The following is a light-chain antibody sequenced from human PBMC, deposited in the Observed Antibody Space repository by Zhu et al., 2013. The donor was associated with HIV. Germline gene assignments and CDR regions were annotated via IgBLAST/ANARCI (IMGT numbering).Light chain of an antibody. V-gene: IGKV3D-15*02. CDR2: GAS. CDR1: QSVSSY. CDR3: QQYNSYPLT. J-gene: IGKJ5*01. Sequence: EIVLMQSPGSLSLSRGESATLSCRASQSVSSYLAWYQQKPGQAPRLLIYGASSRASGIPDRFSGSGSGTDFTLTISSLQPEDFATYYCQQYNSYPLTFGQGTRLE.